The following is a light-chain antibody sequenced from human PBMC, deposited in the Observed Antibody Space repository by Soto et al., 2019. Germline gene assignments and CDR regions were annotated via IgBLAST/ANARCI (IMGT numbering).Light chain of an antibody. Sequence: EIVMTQSPATLAVSPGERVALPCRASQSVSKNFAWYQQKSGQAPRLLIYGASSRATGTPARFGGSGSGTEFTLTISSLQSEDFAVYYCQQYNNWPYTFGLGTKLEMK. V-gene: IGKV3-15*01. CDR1: QSVSKN. J-gene: IGKJ2*01. CDR3: QQYNNWPYT. CDR2: GAS.